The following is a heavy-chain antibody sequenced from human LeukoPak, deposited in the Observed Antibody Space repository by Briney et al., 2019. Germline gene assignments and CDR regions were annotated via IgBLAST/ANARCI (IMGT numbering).Heavy chain of an antibody. CDR3: ASPGGRGY. Sequence: GGSRRLSCAAPGFTFSSYSMNWVRQAPGKGLEWVSSISSSSSYIYYADSVKGRFTISRDNAKNSLYLQMNSLRAEDTAVYYCASPGGRGYWGQGTLVTVSS. V-gene: IGHV3-21*01. D-gene: IGHD3-10*01. CDR2: ISSSSSYI. J-gene: IGHJ4*02. CDR1: GFTFSSYS.